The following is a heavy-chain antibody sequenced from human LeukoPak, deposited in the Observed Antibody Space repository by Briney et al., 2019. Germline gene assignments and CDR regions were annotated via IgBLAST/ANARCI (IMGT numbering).Heavy chain of an antibody. Sequence: SVKVSCKASGGTFSSYAISWVRQAPGQGLEWMGGIIPIFGTANYAQKFQGRVTITADESTSTAYMVLSSLRSEDTAVYYCASRYFTIYTSGFDYWGQGTLVTVSS. CDR3: ASRYFTIYTSGFDY. D-gene: IGHD2/OR15-2a*01. CDR1: GGTFSSYA. J-gene: IGHJ4*02. V-gene: IGHV1-69*01. CDR2: IIPIFGTA.